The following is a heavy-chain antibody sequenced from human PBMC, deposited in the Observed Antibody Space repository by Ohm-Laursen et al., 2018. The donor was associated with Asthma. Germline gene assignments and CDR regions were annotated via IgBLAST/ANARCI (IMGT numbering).Heavy chain of an antibody. Sequence: SLRLSCTASGYTFSRYSIHWVRQVPGKGLEWVASISTASTFIYYADSVWGRFTTSRDNAKNSVYLQMNSLRAEDTAVYYCARDGGYSYGNDYWGQGTLVTVSS. V-gene: IGHV3-21*01. CDR3: ARDGGYSYGNDY. J-gene: IGHJ4*02. CDR1: GYTFSRYS. CDR2: ISTASTFI. D-gene: IGHD5-18*01.